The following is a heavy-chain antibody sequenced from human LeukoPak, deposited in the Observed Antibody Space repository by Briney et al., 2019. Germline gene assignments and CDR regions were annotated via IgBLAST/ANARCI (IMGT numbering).Heavy chain of an antibody. CDR1: GFTFNSFA. Sequence: GGSLRLSCAASGFTFNSFAMNWVIQAPGKGLEWVSSISGSDGTSHYADFVKGRFTISRDNSKNTLYLQMNSLRAEDTAAYYCAKSLGVGGYTRYKGFDQWGQGTLVVVSS. CDR2: ISGSDGTS. V-gene: IGHV3-23*01. CDR3: AKSLGVGGYTRYKGFDQ. J-gene: IGHJ4*02. D-gene: IGHD3-16*02.